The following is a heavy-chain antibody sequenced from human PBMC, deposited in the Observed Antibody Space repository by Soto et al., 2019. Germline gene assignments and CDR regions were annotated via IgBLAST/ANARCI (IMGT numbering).Heavy chain of an antibody. CDR2: IYYSGST. V-gene: IGHV4-59*01. Sequence: SETLCLTCTVSGVSISSYYWSWIRKPPGKGLEWIGYIYYSGSTNYNPSLKSRVTISVDTSKNQFSLKLSSVTAADTAVYYCARDQLRYFDWLLPNYYYYGMDVWGQGTTVTVSS. CDR1: GVSISSYY. D-gene: IGHD3-9*01. CDR3: ARDQLRYFDWLLPNYYYYGMDV. J-gene: IGHJ6*02.